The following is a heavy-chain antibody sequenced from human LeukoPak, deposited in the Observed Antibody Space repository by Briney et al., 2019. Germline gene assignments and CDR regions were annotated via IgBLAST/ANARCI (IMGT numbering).Heavy chain of an antibody. CDR2: IYYSGST. J-gene: IGHJ4*02. D-gene: IGHD3-9*01. CDR1: GGSISSYY. Sequence: SETLSLTCTVSGGSISSYYWSWIRQPPGKGLEWIGYIYYSGSTNYNPSLKSRVTISVDTSKNQFSLKLSSVTAADTAVYYCARGKDDIGYWGQGTLVTVSS. V-gene: IGHV4-59*01. CDR3: ARGKDDIGY.